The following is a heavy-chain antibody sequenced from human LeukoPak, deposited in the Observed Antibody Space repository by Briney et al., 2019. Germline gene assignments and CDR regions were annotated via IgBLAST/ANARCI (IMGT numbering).Heavy chain of an antibody. CDR3: ARDRRYSYGPFDY. CDR2: ISHDGNSK. D-gene: IGHD5-18*01. V-gene: IGHV3-30*03. Sequence: GRSLRLSCAASGFTFSDFGMHWVRQAPGKGLESVAVISHDGNSKYSADSVKGRFTISRDNSKNTLYLQMDSLRVEDTAVYYCARDRRYSYGPFDYWGQGTLVTVSS. J-gene: IGHJ4*02. CDR1: GFTFSDFG.